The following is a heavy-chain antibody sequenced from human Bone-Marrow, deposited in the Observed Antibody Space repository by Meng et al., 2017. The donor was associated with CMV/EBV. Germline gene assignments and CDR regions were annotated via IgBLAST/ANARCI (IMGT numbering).Heavy chain of an antibody. CDR3: ARDSGCGSCSCYKEWCFKYYGLDV. D-gene: IGHD2-2*02. CDR1: GYTFTSYG. V-gene: IGHV1-18*01. Sequence: ASVKVSCKASGYTFTSYGISWVRQAPGQGLEWMGWISPYNGNTNYVQKFQGRVIMTTDTSTSTAYMELRSLRSDDTAVYYCARDSGCGSCSCYKEWCFKYYGLDVWGQGTTVTVSS. CDR2: ISPYNGNT. J-gene: IGHJ6*02.